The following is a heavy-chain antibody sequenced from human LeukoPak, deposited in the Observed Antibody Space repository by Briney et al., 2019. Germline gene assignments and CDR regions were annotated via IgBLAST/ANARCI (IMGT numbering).Heavy chain of an antibody. CDR3: ARLNYYDSSRLDP. Sequence: PSETLSLTCTVSGGSITSSSYYWGWIRQPPGKGLQWIGSFYYSGSTYYNPSLKSRVTISVDTSKNQFSLKLSSVTAADTAVYYCARLNYYDSSRLDPWGQGTLVTVSS. J-gene: IGHJ5*02. D-gene: IGHD3-22*01. V-gene: IGHV4-39*01. CDR2: FYYSGST. CDR1: GGSITSSSYY.